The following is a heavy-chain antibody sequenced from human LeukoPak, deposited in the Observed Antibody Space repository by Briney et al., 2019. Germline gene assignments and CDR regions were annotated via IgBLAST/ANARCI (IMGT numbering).Heavy chain of an antibody. CDR3: ASPAVYSSSWYYFDY. CDR2: ISYDGSSK. D-gene: IGHD6-13*01. V-gene: IGHV3-30*03. CDR1: GFTFSSFG. Sequence: GGSLRLSCAASGFTFSSFGMHWVRQAPGKGLEWVAVISYDGSSKYYADSVKGRFTTSRDNSKNTPYLQMNSLRAEDTAVYYCASPAVYSSSWYYFDYWGQGTLVTVSS. J-gene: IGHJ4*02.